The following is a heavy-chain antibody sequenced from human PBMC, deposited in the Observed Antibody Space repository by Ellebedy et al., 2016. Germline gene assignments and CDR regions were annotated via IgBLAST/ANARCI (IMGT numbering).Heavy chain of an antibody. CDR1: GYTSTGYY. CDR2: INPNSGGT. J-gene: IGHJ4*02. Sequence: ASVKVSXXASGYTSTGYYMHWVRQAPGQGLEWMGWINPNSGGTNYAQKFQGRVTMTRDTSISTAYMELSRLRSDDTAVYYCARRRPLDYWGQGTLVTVSS. CDR3: ARRRPLDY. V-gene: IGHV1-2*02.